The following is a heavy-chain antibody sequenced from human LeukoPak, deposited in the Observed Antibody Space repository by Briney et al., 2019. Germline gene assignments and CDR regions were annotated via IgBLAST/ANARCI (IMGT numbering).Heavy chain of an antibody. Sequence: PGGSLRLSCAASGFTFNNYAIHWVRQGPGKGLEWVAIISFDGGNKYYADSVKGRFTISRDNSKNTLYLQMNSLRAEDTAVYYCARDGIVGSPLFKFDYWGQGTLVTVSS. CDR2: ISFDGGNK. CDR3: ARDGIVGSPLFKFDY. D-gene: IGHD1-26*01. J-gene: IGHJ4*02. V-gene: IGHV3-30-3*01. CDR1: GFTFNNYA.